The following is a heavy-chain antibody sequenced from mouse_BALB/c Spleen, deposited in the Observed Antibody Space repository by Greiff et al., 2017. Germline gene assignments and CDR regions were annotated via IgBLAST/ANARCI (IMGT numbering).Heavy chain of an antibody. V-gene: IGHV1-7*01. Sequence: VQLQQSGAELVKPGASVKLSCKASGYTFTSYWMHWVKQRPGQGLEWIGYINPSTGYTEYNQKFKDKATLTADKSSSTAYMQLSSLTSEDSAVYYCARYDSRRFDYWGQGTTLTVSS. CDR1: GYTFTSYW. CDR2: INPSTGYT. CDR3: ARYDSRRFDY. D-gene: IGHD2-12*01. J-gene: IGHJ2*01.